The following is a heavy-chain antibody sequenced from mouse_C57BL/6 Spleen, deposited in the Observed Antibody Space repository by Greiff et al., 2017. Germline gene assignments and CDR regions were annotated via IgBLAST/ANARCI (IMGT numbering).Heavy chain of an antibody. CDR3: ARRDYGSSYEDY. D-gene: IGHD1-1*01. V-gene: IGHV1-18*01. CDR1: GYTFTDYN. J-gene: IGHJ2*01. CDR2: INPNNGGT. Sequence: EVQLQQSGPELVKPGASVKIPCKASGYTFTDYNMDWVKQSHGKSLEWIGDINPNNGGTIYNQKFKGKATLTVDKSSSTAYMELRSLTSEDTAVYYCARRDYGSSYEDYWGKGTTLTVSS.